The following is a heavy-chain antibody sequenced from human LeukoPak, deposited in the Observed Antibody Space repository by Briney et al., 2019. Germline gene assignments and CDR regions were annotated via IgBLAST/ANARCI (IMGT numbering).Heavy chain of an antibody. CDR3: ARGGWRLDY. CDR1: GGSISSYY. J-gene: IGHJ4*02. CDR2: IYYTGTT. D-gene: IGHD2-15*01. V-gene: IGHV4-59*01. Sequence: SETLSLTCTVSGGSISSYYSSWIRQPPGKGLEWIGYIYYTGTTNYNPSLKSRVTISVDTSKNQFSLKLSSVTAADTAVYYCARGGWRLDYWGQGTLVTVSS.